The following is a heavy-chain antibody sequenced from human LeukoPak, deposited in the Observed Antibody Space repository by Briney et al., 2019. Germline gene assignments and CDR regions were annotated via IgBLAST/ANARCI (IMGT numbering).Heavy chain of an antibody. J-gene: IGHJ4*02. D-gene: IGHD3-10*01. CDR3: ARNGRVRRVVKDLFEY. V-gene: IGHV1-18*01. Sequence: ASVKVSCKTSGYTFTDYDITWVRQAPGQGLEWMGRISPYNGNAYYSQRFQDRVTITKDTSTGTAYMDLRNLRTDDTAMYYCARNGRVRRVVKDLFEYWGQGTLVAVSS. CDR2: ISPYNGNA. CDR1: GYTFTDYD.